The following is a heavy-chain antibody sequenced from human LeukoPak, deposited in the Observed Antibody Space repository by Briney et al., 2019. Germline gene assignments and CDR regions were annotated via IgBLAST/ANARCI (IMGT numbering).Heavy chain of an antibody. J-gene: IGHJ6*02. V-gene: IGHV1-2*04. Sequence: GASVKVSCKASGYTFTGYYMHWVRQAPGQGLEWMGWINPNSGGTNYAQKFQGWVTMTRDTSISTAYMELSRLRSDDTAVYYCARGKSTDVLRYFDWLNYYGMDVWGQGTTVTVSS. CDR3: ARGKSTDVLRYFDWLNYYGMDV. CDR1: GYTFTGYY. D-gene: IGHD3-9*01. CDR2: INPNSGGT.